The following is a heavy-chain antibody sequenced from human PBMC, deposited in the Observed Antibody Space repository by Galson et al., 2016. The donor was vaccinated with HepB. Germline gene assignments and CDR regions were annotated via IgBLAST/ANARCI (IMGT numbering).Heavy chain of an antibody. Sequence: SLRLSCAASGFAFSSHWMHWVRQAPGKGLMWVARINSDGTISNYADSLKGRFTISRDNAKNTLYLEMNSLGAGDTAVYNCVRDHSVVPATAYNGFDPWGQGTRVTVSS. CDR2: INSDGTIS. J-gene: IGHJ5*02. CDR3: VRDHSVVPATAYNGFDP. V-gene: IGHV3-74*01. D-gene: IGHD2-21*02. CDR1: GFAFSSHW.